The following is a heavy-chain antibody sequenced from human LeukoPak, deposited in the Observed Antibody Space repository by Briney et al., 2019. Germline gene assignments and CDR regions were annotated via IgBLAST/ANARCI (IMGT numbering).Heavy chain of an antibody. J-gene: IGHJ4*02. D-gene: IGHD3-9*01. CDR3: ARGLRYYDILTGYYREGYYFDY. CDR2: IYYSWST. V-gene: IGHV4-59*01. CDR1: GGSISSYY. Sequence: PSETLSLTCTVSGGSISSYYWSWIRQPPGKGLEWIGYIYYSWSTNYNPSLKSRVTISVDTSKNQFSLKLSSVTAADTAVYYCARGLRYYDILTGYYREGYYFDYWGQGTLVTVSS.